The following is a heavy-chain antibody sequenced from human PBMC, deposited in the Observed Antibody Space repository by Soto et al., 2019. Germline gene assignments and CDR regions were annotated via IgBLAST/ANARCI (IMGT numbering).Heavy chain of an antibody. CDR2: INPSGGST. J-gene: IGHJ5*02. CDR3: ARDYRPVTIFGVVIIYNWFDP. V-gene: IGHV1-46*03. CDR1: GYTFTSYY. D-gene: IGHD3-3*01. Sequence: ASVKVSCKASGYTFTSYYMHWVRQAPGQGLEWMGIINPSGGSTSYAQKFQGRVTMTRGTSTSTVYMELSSLRSEDTAVYYCARDYRPVTIFGVVIIYNWFDPWGQGTLVTVSS.